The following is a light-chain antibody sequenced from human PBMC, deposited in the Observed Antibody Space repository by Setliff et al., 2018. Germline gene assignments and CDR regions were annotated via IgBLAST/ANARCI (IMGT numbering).Light chain of an antibody. Sequence: QSALAQPASVSGSPGQSITISCTGASSDIGDSNYVSWYQQHPGKAPKLIIYDVSDRPSGVSHRFSGSKSGNTASLTISGLLAEDEADYYCAAWDDGLNGVVFGGGTKVTVL. V-gene: IGLV2-14*01. J-gene: IGLJ2*01. CDR3: AAWDDGLNGVV. CDR2: DVS. CDR1: SSDIGDSNY.